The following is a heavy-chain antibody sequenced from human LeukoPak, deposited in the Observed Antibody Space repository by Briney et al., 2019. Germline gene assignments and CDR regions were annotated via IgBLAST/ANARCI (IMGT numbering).Heavy chain of an antibody. CDR2: IYYSGST. Sequence: PSETLSLTCTVSGGSISSYYWSWIRQPPGKGLEWIGYIYYSGSTNYNPSLKSRVTISVDTSKNQFSLKLSSVTAADTAVYYCARAPSMSRTDFWGQGTLVTVSS. J-gene: IGHJ4*02. CDR1: GGSISSYY. CDR3: ARAPSMSRTDF. V-gene: IGHV4-59*08.